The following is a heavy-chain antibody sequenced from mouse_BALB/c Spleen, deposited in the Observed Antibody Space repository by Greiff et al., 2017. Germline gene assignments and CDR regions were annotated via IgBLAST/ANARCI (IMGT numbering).Heavy chain of an antibody. D-gene: IGHD2-4*01. CDR3: ARHEGMITWFAY. Sequence: EVMLVESGGGLVKLGGSLKLSCAASGFTFSSYYMSWVRQTPEKRLELVAAINSNGGSTYYPDTVKGRFTISRDNAKNTLYLQMSSLKSEDTALYYCARHEGMITWFAYWGQGTLVTVSA. CDR1: GFTFSSYY. J-gene: IGHJ3*01. CDR2: INSNGGST. V-gene: IGHV5-6-2*01.